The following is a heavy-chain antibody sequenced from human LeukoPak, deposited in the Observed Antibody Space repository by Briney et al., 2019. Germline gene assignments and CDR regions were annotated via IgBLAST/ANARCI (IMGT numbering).Heavy chain of an antibody. J-gene: IGHJ4*02. Sequence: GRSLRLSCAASGFTFDDYAMHWVRQAPGKGLEWVSGISWNSGSIGYADSVKGRFTISRDNAKNSLYLQMNSLRAEDTAVYYCARDGNGGSGSYWVFDYWGQGTLVTVSS. D-gene: IGHD3-10*01. V-gene: IGHV3-9*01. CDR1: GFTFDDYA. CDR2: ISWNSGSI. CDR3: ARDGNGGSGSYWVFDY.